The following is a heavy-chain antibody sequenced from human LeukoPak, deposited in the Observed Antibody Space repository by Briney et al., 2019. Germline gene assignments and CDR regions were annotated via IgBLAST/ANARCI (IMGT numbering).Heavy chain of an antibody. Sequence: GGSLRLSCAASGFTFSRFSMNWVRQAPGKGLEWVSSISSSGTYIYYADSVKGRFTISRDSAKNSLYLQMNSLRAEDTAVYYCARDDTHYGSSGSFYDAFDIWGQGTMVTVSS. CDR1: GFTFSRFS. V-gene: IGHV3-21*01. CDR2: ISSSGTYI. D-gene: IGHD3-22*01. CDR3: ARDDTHYGSSGSFYDAFDI. J-gene: IGHJ3*02.